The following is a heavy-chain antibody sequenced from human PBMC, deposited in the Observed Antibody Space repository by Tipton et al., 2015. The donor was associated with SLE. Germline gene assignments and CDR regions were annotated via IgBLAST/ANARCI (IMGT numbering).Heavy chain of an antibody. D-gene: IGHD1-1*01. CDR2: IYGDGSDS. V-gene: IGHV3-23*03. CDR3: AKRVKVEVAFYF. CDR1: GFTFSNYP. J-gene: IGHJ3*01. Sequence: SLRLSCAASGFTFSNYPMSWVRQAPGKGLEWVSVIYGDGSDSYYADSVRGRFTISRDNSKNTLYLEMNSLSAEDTAIYYCAKRVKVEVAFYFWGQGTMVVVSS.